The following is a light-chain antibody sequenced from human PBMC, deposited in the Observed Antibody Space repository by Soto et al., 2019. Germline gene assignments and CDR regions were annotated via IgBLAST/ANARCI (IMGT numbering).Light chain of an antibody. CDR3: CSYADSSTYV. V-gene: IGLV2-23*01. CDR1: SSDVGSYNL. J-gene: IGLJ1*01. Sequence: QSVLTQPASVSGSPGQSITISCTGTSSDVGSYNLVSWYQQHPGKAPKVMIYEASKRPSGVSNRFSGSKSGNTASLTISGLQAEDEADYYCCSYADSSTYVFGTGTKLTVL. CDR2: EAS.